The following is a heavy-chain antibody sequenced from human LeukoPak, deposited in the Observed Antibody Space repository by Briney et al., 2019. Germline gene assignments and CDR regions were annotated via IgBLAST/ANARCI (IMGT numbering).Heavy chain of an antibody. D-gene: IGHD2-15*01. V-gene: IGHV1-2*02. CDR1: GYTFTGYY. J-gene: IGHJ4*02. Sequence: ASVKVSCKASGYTFTGYYMHWVRPAPGQGLEWMGWINPNSGGTNYAQQFQGRVTMTRDTSISTAYMELSRLTSDDTAVYYCARWGGTVVDYWGQGTLVTVSS. CDR3: ARWGGTVVDY. CDR2: INPNSGGT.